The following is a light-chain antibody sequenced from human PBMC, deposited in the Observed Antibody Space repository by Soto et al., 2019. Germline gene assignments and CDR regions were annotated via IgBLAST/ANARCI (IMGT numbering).Light chain of an antibody. Sequence: DIQMTQSPSSLSASVGDRVTITCRASQGIRDALGWYQQKPGKVPKRLIYSASSLQNGVPSRFSGSGSETVFTLTITGLQPEDSATYFCQRTSSFPPYTFGQGTKLEIK. J-gene: IGKJ2*01. CDR2: SAS. CDR1: QGIRDA. V-gene: IGKV1-17*01. CDR3: QRTSSFPPYT.